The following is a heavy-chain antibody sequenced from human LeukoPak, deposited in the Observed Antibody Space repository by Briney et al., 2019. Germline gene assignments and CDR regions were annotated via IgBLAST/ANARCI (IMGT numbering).Heavy chain of an antibody. CDR1: GGSFSGYY. CDR2: INHSGST. D-gene: IGHD4-17*01. J-gene: IGHJ4*02. Sequence: SETLSLTCAVYGGSFSGYYWSWIRQPPGKGLAWIGEINHSGSTNYNPSLKSRVTISVDTSKNQFSLKLTSVTAADTAVYYCASSTNLLNMVTTRWGQGTLVTVSS. CDR3: ASSTNLLNMVTTR. V-gene: IGHV4-34*01.